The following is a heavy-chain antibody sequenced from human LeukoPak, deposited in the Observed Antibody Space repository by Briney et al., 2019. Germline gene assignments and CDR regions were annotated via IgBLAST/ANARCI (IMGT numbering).Heavy chain of an antibody. CDR1: GGSFSGYY. CDR3: ARAGYCSSTSCYRRPYYYYGMDV. D-gene: IGHD2-2*02. CDR2: INHSGST. Sequence: PSETLSLTCAVYGGSFSGYYWSWIRQPPGKGLEWIGEINHSGSTNYNPSLKSRVTISVDTSKNQFSLKLSSVTAADTAVYYCARAGYCSSTSCYRRPYYYYGMDVWGQGTTVTVSS. V-gene: IGHV4-34*01. J-gene: IGHJ6*02.